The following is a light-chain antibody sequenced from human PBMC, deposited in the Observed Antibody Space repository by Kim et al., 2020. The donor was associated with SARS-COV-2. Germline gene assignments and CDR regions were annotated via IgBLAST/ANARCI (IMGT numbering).Light chain of an antibody. Sequence: ASVGDRVTITCRASQGISNYLAWYQQKPGKVPKLLLYAASALQSGVPSRFSGSGSGTDFTLTICSLQPEDVATYYCQKYNRAPLTFGQGTKVDIK. CDR1: QGISNY. V-gene: IGKV1-27*01. J-gene: IGKJ1*01. CDR3: QKYNRAPLT. CDR2: AAS.